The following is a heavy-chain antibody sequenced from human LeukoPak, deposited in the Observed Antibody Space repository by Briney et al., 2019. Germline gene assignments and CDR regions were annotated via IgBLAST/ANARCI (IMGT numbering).Heavy chain of an antibody. D-gene: IGHD1-26*01. Sequence: GGSLRLSCAASGFTFSSSAMNWVRQAPGKGLEWVSSINNVGSHIYYAGSVRGRFTISRDNAKNLLYLQMDSLRAEDTAVYYCARDGSGSYDYWGQGTLVTVSS. CDR3: ARDGSGSYDY. CDR1: GFTFSSSA. J-gene: IGHJ4*02. V-gene: IGHV3-21*01. CDR2: INNVGSHI.